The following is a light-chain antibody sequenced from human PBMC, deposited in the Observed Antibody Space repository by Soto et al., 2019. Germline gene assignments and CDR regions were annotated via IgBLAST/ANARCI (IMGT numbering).Light chain of an antibody. V-gene: IGKV3-15*01. CDR2: GVS. Sequence: EIVMTQSPGTLSVSPGERATLSCRASQSVSVNLAWYQQKPGQAPRLLIYGVSTRATGIPARFSGSESGTEFTLTISSLQSEDFAVYYCQQYNDWPFTFGTGTKVYIK. J-gene: IGKJ3*01. CDR1: QSVSVN. CDR3: QQYNDWPFT.